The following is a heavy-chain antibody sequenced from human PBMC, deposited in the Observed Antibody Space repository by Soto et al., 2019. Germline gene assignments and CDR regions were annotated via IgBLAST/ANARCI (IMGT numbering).Heavy chain of an antibody. CDR2: IWYDGSNK. J-gene: IGHJ4*02. CDR3: ARDRKQWLVRLRSDFDY. CDR1: GFTFSTYG. D-gene: IGHD6-19*01. Sequence: QVQLVESGGGVVQPGRSLRLSCAASGFTFSTYGMHWVRQAPGKGLEWVAVIWYDGSNKYYADSVKGRFTISRDNSKNTLYLQMNSLRAEDTAVYYCARDRKQWLVRLRSDFDYWGQGTLVTVSS. V-gene: IGHV3-33*01.